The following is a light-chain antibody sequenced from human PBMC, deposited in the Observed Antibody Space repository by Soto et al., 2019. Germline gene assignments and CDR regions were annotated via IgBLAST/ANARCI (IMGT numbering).Light chain of an antibody. J-gene: IGKJ2*01. CDR3: MQGTHWPPRT. V-gene: IGKV2-30*01. CDR1: QSLVYSDGNAY. CDR2: KAS. Sequence: DVVLTPSPLSLPVILGQPASISCRSSQSLVYSDGNAYLNWFHQRPGQSPRRLLYKASKRDSGVPDKFSGSGSGTDFTLKISGVEAEDGGVYYDMQGTHWPPRTVGQGTKLEIK.